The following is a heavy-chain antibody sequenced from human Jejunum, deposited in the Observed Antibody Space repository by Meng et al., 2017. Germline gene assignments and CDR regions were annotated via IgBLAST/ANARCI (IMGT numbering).Heavy chain of an antibody. Sequence: QEPGPGLLRPSRSRPLSCHFSGGSVSSAAYYWNWIRQPPGKGLEWIGYIYYSGGTTYSPSLNSRVTISIDTAKNQVSLKVSSVTAADTAVYYCAHSSSSSSFGFDYWGQGTLVTASS. V-gene: IGHV4-61*08. J-gene: IGHJ4*02. CDR3: AHSSSSSSFGFDY. CDR1: GGSVSSAAYY. D-gene: IGHD6-6*01. CDR2: IYYSGGT.